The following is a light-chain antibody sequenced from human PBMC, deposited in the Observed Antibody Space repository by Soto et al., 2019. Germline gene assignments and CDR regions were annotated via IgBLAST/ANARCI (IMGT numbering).Light chain of an antibody. CDR2: DAS. CDR1: QSMTNW. V-gene: IGKV1-5*01. J-gene: IGKJ1*01. Sequence: DIQMTQSPSTLSASVGDRVTITCRASQSMTNWLAWYQQKPGKAPKLLIYDASSLQSGVPSRFSGSGSGTEFTLTITRLQPDDFATYYCQQYNSYPWTFGQGTKVEIK. CDR3: QQYNSYPWT.